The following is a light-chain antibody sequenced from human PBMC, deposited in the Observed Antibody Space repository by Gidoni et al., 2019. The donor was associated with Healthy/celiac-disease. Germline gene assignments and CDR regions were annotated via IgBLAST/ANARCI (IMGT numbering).Light chain of an antibody. Sequence: DIVMTQSPATLSVSPGERATLSCRASQSVSSNLAWYQQQPGQAPRLLIYGASTRATGIPARFSGSGSGTTFTLTISSLQSEDFAVYYCQQYNNWPPKTFGQGTKVEIK. J-gene: IGKJ1*01. CDR3: QQYNNWPPKT. V-gene: IGKV3-15*01. CDR2: GAS. CDR1: QSVSSN.